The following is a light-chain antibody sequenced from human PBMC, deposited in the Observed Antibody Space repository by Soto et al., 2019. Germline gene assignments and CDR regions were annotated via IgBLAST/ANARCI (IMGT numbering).Light chain of an antibody. CDR2: GAS. CDR3: HQYVSSPLT. CDR1: QSVSSSY. Sequence: EIVLPQSPGTLSLSPGERATLSCRASQSVSSSYLAWYQQKPGQAPRLLIYGASSRATGIPDRFSGSGSGTDFTLTTSRLEPEDFAVYYCHQYVSSPLTFGGGTKVEIK. V-gene: IGKV3-20*01. J-gene: IGKJ4*01.